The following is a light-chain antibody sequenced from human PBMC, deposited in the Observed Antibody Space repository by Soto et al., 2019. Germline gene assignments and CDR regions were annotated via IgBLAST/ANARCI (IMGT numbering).Light chain of an antibody. Sequence: DIQMTQSPSTLSGSVGARVTITCRASQTISSWLAGYQQKPGKAPKLLIYKASTLKSGVPSRFSGSGSGTEFTLTISSLQPDDFATYYCQHYNSYSEAFGQGTKVDIK. J-gene: IGKJ1*01. CDR1: QTISSW. CDR3: QHYNSYSEA. CDR2: KAS. V-gene: IGKV1-5*03.